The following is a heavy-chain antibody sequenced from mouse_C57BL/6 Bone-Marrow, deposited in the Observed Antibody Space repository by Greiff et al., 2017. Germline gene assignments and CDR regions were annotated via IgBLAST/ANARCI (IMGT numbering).Heavy chain of an antibody. J-gene: IGHJ2*01. CDR2: ISDGGSYT. CDR1: GFTFSSYA. CDR3: ARVGCTTGVLDY. V-gene: IGHV5-4*03. Sequence: EVKVVESGGGLVKPGGSLKLSCAASGFTFSSYALSWVRQTPEKRLEWVATISDGGSYTYYPHNVKGRFTISRDTAKNNLYLQMSHLKSEDTAMYYCARVGCTTGVLDYWGQGTTLTVSS. D-gene: IGHD1-1*01.